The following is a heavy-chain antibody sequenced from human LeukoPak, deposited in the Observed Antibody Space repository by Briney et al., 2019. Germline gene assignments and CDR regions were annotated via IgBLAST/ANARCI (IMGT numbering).Heavy chain of an antibody. J-gene: IGHJ6*02. CDR2: INHSGGT. D-gene: IGHD6-13*01. CDR1: GGSFSGYY. V-gene: IGHV4-34*01. Sequence: SETLSLTCAVYGGSFSGYYWSWIRQPPGKGLEWIGEINHSGGTNYNPSLKSRVTISVDTSKNQFSLKLSSVTAADTAVYYCARDSSSWTHYYYGMDVWGQGTTVTVSS. CDR3: ARDSSSWTHYYYGMDV.